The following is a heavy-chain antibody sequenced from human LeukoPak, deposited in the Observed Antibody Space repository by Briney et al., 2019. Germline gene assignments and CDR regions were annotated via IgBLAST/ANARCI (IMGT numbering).Heavy chain of an antibody. J-gene: IGHJ4*02. V-gene: IGHV1-69*04. Sequence: SAKVSCKASGGTFSSYAISWVRQAPGQGLEWMGRIIPILGIANYAQKFQGRVTITADKSTSTAYMELSSLRSEDTAVYYCARDGHFDYWGQGTLVTVSS. CDR1: GGTFSSYA. CDR2: IIPILGIA. CDR3: ARDGHFDY.